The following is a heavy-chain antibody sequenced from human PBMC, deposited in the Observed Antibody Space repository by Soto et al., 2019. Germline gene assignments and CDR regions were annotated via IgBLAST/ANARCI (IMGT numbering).Heavy chain of an antibody. CDR1: GYSFTIYC. CDR3: ARQDGSWHYGEVYYYYGMDV. Sequence: PGESLKMSCNGSGYSFTIYCIGLVRQMPGKGLDWMWIIYPGDSDTRYSPSFQCQVTISADKSISTAYLQWSSLKASDTAMYYCARQDGSWHYGEVYYYYGMDVWGQGTTVTVSS. J-gene: IGHJ6*02. CDR2: IYPGDSDT. V-gene: IGHV5-51*01. D-gene: IGHD1-7*01.